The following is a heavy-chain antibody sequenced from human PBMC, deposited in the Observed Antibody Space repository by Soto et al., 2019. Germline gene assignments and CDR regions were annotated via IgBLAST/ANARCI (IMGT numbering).Heavy chain of an antibody. J-gene: IGHJ2*01. D-gene: IGHD4-17*01. CDR1: GGSISSGDYY. Sequence: QVQLQESGPGLVKPSQTLSLTCTVSGGSISSGDYYWSWIRQPPGKGLEWIGYIYYSGSTYYNPSLKCRVSTSVATSKNQFSLKLSSVTAADTAVYYCAREPTLYGDPRYFDLWGGGPLVTVSS. CDR2: IYYSGST. V-gene: IGHV4-30-4*01. CDR3: AREPTLYGDPRYFDL.